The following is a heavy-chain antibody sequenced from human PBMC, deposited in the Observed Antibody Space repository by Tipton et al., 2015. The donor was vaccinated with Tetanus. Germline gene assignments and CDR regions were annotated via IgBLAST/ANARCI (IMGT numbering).Heavy chain of an antibody. CDR3: ARTSGYLYSSY. J-gene: IGHJ1*01. CDR1: GGFISTYH. Sequence: TLSLTCTVSGGFISTYHWNWIRQFPGKGLEWIGYIDYFGTTKYNPSLKSRVAMSVDTSKNQLSLKLSSVTSADTAVYYCARTSGYLYSSYWGQGTLVTVSS. CDR2: IDYFGTT. V-gene: IGHV4-59*01. D-gene: IGHD3-3*01.